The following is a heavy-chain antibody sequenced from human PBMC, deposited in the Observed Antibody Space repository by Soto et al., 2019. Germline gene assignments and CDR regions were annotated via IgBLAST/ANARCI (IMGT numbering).Heavy chain of an antibody. V-gene: IGHV1-24*01. D-gene: IGHD2-21*02. Sequence: KVSCKVSGYTLTELSMHWVRQAPGKGLEWMGGFDPEDGETIYAQKFQGRVTMTEDTSTDTAYMELSSLRSEDTAVYYCATICGGDPDVNWFDPWGQGTLVTV. CDR1: GYTLTELS. CDR2: FDPEDGET. CDR3: ATICGGDPDVNWFDP. J-gene: IGHJ5*02.